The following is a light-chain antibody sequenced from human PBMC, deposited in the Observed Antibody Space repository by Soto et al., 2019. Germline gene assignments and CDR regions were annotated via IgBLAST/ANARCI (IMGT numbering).Light chain of an antibody. CDR2: GAS. V-gene: IGKV3-20*01. CDR3: QQYGSSPPT. J-gene: IGKJ1*01. Sequence: EIVLTQSPGILSLSPGERATLSCRASQSVSSSYLAWYQQKPGQAPRLLIYGASSRATGIPDRFSGSGSGTDFTLTISRLEPEDSAVYYCQQYGSSPPTFGQGTKVEIK. CDR1: QSVSSSY.